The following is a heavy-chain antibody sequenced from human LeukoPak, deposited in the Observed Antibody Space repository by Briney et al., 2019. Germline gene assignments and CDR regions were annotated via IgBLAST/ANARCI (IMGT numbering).Heavy chain of an antibody. Sequence: AGSLRLSCGASGFTFSRTWMHWVRQAPGKGLVCVSRINSDGTSTVYADSVKGRFTISRDNAKNTVYLQMSGLGVDDTAVYYCARDNYYSIDYWGQGTLVTVSS. CDR3: ARDNYYSIDY. CDR2: INSDGTST. J-gene: IGHJ4*02. CDR1: GFTFSRTW. V-gene: IGHV3-74*01. D-gene: IGHD1-26*01.